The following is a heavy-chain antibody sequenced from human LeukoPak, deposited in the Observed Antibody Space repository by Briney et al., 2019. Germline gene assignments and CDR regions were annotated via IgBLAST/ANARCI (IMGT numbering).Heavy chain of an antibody. CDR3: ATPNDAFNI. V-gene: IGHV4-39*07. CDR1: GGSISSSTYY. Sequence: PSETLSLTCTVSGGSISSSTYYWAWIRQPPGKGLEWIGSIYYSGSTYYNPSLRSRVTISIDTSKNQFSLKLTSVTAADTAVYYCATPNDAFNIWGQGTMVTVSS. CDR2: IYYSGST. J-gene: IGHJ3*02.